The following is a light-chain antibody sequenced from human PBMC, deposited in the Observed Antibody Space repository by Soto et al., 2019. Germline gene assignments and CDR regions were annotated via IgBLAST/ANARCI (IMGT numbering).Light chain of an antibody. J-gene: IGKJ2*01. Sequence: DIQMTQSPSSLSASVGDRVTITCRASQSISTYLNWYQQKPGKAPKVLIYATSSLHSGVPSRFSSSGSETEFTLTISSLQPEDFATYSCQQSFSNPPTFGQGTKLEI. CDR3: QQSFSNPPT. V-gene: IGKV1-39*01. CDR1: QSISTY. CDR2: ATS.